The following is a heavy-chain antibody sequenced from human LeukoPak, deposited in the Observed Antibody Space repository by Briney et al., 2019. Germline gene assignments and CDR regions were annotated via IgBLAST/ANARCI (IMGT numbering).Heavy chain of an antibody. CDR2: ISASRDIT. V-gene: IGHV3-48*01. D-gene: IGHD3-3*01. CDR1: GFNYSSYT. Sequence: GGSLRLSCAASGFNYSSYTMNWVRQAPGMGLEWLSYISASRDITYYADSVKGRFTISRDNAKNSLYLQMNSLRVEDTAVYYCVRGSLASGVVVYYYYYLDVWGKGTTVTVSS. J-gene: IGHJ6*03. CDR3: VRGSLASGVVVYYYYYLDV.